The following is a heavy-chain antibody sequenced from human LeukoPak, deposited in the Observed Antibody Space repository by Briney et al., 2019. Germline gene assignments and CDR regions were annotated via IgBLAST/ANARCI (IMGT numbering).Heavy chain of an antibody. CDR2: ISSSSSTI. J-gene: IGHJ4*02. D-gene: IGHD3-3*01. CDR1: GFTFSSYS. V-gene: IGHV3-48*01. Sequence: PGGSLRLSCAASGFTFSSYSMNWVRQAPGKGLEWVSYISSSSSTIYYADSVKSRFTISRDNAKNSLYLQMNSLRAEDTAVYYCARSVFSEFGVVLGYFDYWGQGTLVTVSS. CDR3: ARSVFSEFGVVLGYFDY.